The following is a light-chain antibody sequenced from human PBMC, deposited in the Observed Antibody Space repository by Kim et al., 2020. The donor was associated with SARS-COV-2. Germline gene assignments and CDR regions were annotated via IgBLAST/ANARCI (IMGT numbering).Light chain of an antibody. J-gene: IGLJ2*01. CDR1: KLGDKY. V-gene: IGLV3-1*01. CDR2: EDN. Sequence: SLSLGQTASITCSGHKLGDKYACWYQQKPGQSPVQVIYEDNKRPSGIPERFSGSNSGNTATLTISGTQAMDEADYYCQTWDSSVVVFGGGTQLTVL. CDR3: QTWDSSVVV.